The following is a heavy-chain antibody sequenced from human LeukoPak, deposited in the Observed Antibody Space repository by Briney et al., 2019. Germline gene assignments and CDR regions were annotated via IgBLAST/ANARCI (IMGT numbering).Heavy chain of an antibody. V-gene: IGHV3-30-3*01. CDR3: AKAKRGWFDP. CDR1: GFTFSSYA. Sequence: GGSLRLSCAASGFTFSSYAMHWVRQAPGKGLEWVAVISYDGSNKYYADSVKGRFTISRDNSKNTLYLQMNSLRAEDTAVYYCAKAKRGWFDPWGQGTLVTVSS. CDR2: ISYDGSNK. J-gene: IGHJ5*02.